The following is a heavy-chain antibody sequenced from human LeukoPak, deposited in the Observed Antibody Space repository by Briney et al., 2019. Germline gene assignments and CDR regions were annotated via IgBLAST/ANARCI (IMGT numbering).Heavy chain of an antibody. J-gene: IGHJ4*02. CDR3: ARAHCSGGSCYSAIDY. Sequence: TGGSLRLSCAASGFTFDDYGMSWVRQAPGKGLEWVSGINWNGGSTGYADSVKGRFTISRDNAKNSLYLQMNSLRAEDTAVYYCARAHCSGGSCYSAIDYWGQGTLVTVSS. CDR1: GFTFDDYG. CDR2: INWNGGST. V-gene: IGHV3-20*04. D-gene: IGHD2-15*01.